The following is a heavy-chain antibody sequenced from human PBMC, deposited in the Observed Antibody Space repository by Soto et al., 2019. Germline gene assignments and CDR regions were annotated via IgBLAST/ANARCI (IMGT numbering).Heavy chain of an antibody. V-gene: IGHV3-30*18. D-gene: IGHD6-25*01. CDR2: ISYDGSNK. CDR3: AKDPTSSGYFDY. Sequence: GGSLRLSCAASGFTFSSYGIHWVRQALGKGLEWVSLISYDGSNKYYADSVKGRFTISRDNSKNTLYLQMNNLRAEDTAVYYCAKDPTSSGYFDYWGQGTLVTVSS. J-gene: IGHJ4*02. CDR1: GFTFSSYG.